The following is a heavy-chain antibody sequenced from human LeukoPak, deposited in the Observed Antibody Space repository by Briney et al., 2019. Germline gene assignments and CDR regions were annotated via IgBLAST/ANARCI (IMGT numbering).Heavy chain of an antibody. CDR1: GGSISSYY. CDR3: ARESSWGNFDY. Sequence: SETLSLTCTVSGGSISSYYWNWMRQPPAKGLEWMGYIYYSGSTNYNPSLKSRVTISVDTSKYQFSLKLSYVTAADTDVYFCARESSWGNFDYWGQGTLVTVSS. J-gene: IGHJ4*02. V-gene: IGHV4-59*01. CDR2: IYYSGST. D-gene: IGHD7-27*01.